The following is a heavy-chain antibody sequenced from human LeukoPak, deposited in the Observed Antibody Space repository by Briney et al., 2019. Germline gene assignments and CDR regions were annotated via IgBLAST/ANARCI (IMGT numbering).Heavy chain of an antibody. Sequence: GGSLRLSCAASGFTFTSYAMSWVRQAPGQGLEWVSAISATGNTIYYADSVKGRFTISRDNSKNTLYLQMDSLTTEDTAVYYCARDDGASSLLDFWGQGTLVTVSS. CDR1: GFTFTSYA. D-gene: IGHD3-16*02. CDR3: ARDDGASSLLDF. CDR2: ISATGNTI. J-gene: IGHJ4*02. V-gene: IGHV3-23*01.